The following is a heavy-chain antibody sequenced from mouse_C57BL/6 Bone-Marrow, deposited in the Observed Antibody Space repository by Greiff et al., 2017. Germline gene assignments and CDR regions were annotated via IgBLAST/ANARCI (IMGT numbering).Heavy chain of an antibody. D-gene: IGHD2-4*01. J-gene: IGHJ4*01. V-gene: IGHV1-39*01. CDR3: EMGYDYDYAMDY. CDR1: GYSFTDYN. Sequence: VHVKQSGPELVKPGASVKISCKASGYSFTDYNMNWVKQSNGKSLEWIGVINPNYGTTSYNQKFKGKATLTVDQSSSPAYMQLNSLTSEDSAVYYCEMGYDYDYAMDYWGQGTSVTVSS. CDR2: INPNYGTT.